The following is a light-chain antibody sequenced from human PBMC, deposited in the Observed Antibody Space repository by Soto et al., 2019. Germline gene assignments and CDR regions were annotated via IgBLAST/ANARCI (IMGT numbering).Light chain of an antibody. V-gene: IGKV1-39*01. CDR2: AAL. J-gene: IGKJ2*01. CDR1: QSITNY. Sequence: DIQMTQSPSSLSASIGDRVTITCRASQSITNYLNWYQQTPGKATKLLIYAALSLQDGVPARFSGSGSGTDFTLTSICLQPEDFATYYCQQSDSSPTFGQGTKVEIK. CDR3: QQSDSSPT.